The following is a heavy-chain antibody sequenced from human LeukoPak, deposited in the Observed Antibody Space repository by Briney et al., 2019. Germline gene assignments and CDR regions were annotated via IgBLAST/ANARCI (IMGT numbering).Heavy chain of an antibody. D-gene: IGHD3-3*01. CDR1: GFTVNDYY. V-gene: IGHV3-66*01. J-gene: IGHJ3*02. CDR2: IYSGGIT. CDR3: ARGYFAVGAFDI. Sequence: GGSLRLSCAASGFTVNDYYMSWVRQAPGKGPEWVSIIYSGGITSYADSVKGRFTISRDNSKNTLYLQLNSLRAEDTAVYYCARGYFAVGAFDIWGQGTMVTVSS.